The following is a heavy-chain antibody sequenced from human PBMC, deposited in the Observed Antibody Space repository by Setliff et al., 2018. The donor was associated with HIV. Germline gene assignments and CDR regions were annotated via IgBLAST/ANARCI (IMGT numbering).Heavy chain of an antibody. CDR1: GYSPSSASY. Sequence: SETLSLTCSVSGYSPSSASYWGWIRQSPEKGLEWIGSISLSGSTYYNPSLQSRVTISIDMSKNHFSLNLKSVTAADTAIYYCARGLTAPAAAGSWGQGMLVTVSS. CDR2: ISLSGST. CDR3: ARGLTAPAAAGS. D-gene: IGHD6-13*01. V-gene: IGHV4-38-2*02. J-gene: IGHJ5*02.